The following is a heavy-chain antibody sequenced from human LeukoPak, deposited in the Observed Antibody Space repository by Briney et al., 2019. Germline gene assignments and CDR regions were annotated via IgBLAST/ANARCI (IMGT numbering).Heavy chain of an antibody. J-gene: IGHJ4*02. CDR2: INPNSGGT. V-gene: IGHV1-2*04. CDR3: ARGTTAAGAKDYFDY. Sequence: ASVKVSCKASGYTLTGYYMHWVRQAPGQGLEWMGWINPNSGGTNYAQKFQGWVTMTRDTSISTAYMELSRLRSDDTAVYYCARGTTAAGAKDYFDYWGQGTLVTVPS. D-gene: IGHD6-13*01. CDR1: GYTLTGYY.